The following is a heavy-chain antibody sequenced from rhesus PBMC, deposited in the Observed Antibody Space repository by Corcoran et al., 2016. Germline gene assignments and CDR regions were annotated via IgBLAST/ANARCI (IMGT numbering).Heavy chain of an antibody. D-gene: IGHD6-25*01. CDR2: ISGSSGST. CDR1: GYSISSGYY. CDR3: ARLRSGSSPDY. Sequence: QVQLQESGPGLVKPSETLSLTCAVSGYSISSGYYWGWIRQPPGKGLEYNGYISGSSGSTYYNPSLKSRVTISKDTSKNQFSLKLSSVTAADTAVYYCARLRSGSSPDYWGQGVLVTVSS. V-gene: IGHV4-99*01. J-gene: IGHJ4*01.